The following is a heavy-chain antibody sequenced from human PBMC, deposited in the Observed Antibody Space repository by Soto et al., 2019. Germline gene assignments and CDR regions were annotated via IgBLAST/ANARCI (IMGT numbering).Heavy chain of an antibody. D-gene: IGHD2-8*02. CDR2: IASGGAT. CDR3: SRKTGGYYFFEY. V-gene: IGHV4-28*01. CDR1: GTSISGDYW. Sequence: QVQLQESGPGLVKPSDTLSLTCAVSGTSISGDYWWGWIRQTPGKGLEWIGYIASGGATHYNPSVGSRLTMSVDTSRSQFSLKLSSVTAVDASLYYCSRKTGGYYFFEYWGRGTLVTVSS. J-gene: IGHJ4*02.